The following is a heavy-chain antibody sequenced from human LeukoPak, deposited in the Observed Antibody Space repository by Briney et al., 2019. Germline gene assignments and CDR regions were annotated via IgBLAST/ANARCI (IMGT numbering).Heavy chain of an antibody. Sequence: GGSLRLSCAASGFTFSNAGVTWVRQAPGKGLEWVGRIKSQSDGGTIDYAAPEKGRFTISRDDSKNTLYLQMNSLKTEDTAVYYCTTSPDYWGQGTPVTVSS. CDR2: IKSQSDGGTI. CDR3: TTSPDY. J-gene: IGHJ4*02. V-gene: IGHV3-15*01. CDR1: GFTFSNAG.